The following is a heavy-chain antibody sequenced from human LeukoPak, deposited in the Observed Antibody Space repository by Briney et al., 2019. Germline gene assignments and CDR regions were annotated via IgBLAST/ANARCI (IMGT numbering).Heavy chain of an antibody. CDR1: GFTFSDSY. J-gene: IGHJ3*02. CDR3: ARDKNGVFDI. D-gene: IGHD3-3*01. Sequence: GGSLRLSCAASGFTFSDSYMSWIRQVPGKGLEWVSSISSGSTYIYNADSVQGRFTISRDNAKNSLSLLVNSLRAEDTAVYYCARDKNGVFDIWGQGTMVTVSS. CDR2: ISSGSTYI. V-gene: IGHV3-11*04.